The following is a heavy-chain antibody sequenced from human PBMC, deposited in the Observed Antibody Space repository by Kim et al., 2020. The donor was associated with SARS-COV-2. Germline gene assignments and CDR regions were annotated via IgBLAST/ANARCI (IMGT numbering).Heavy chain of an antibody. CDR3: AKGQRSYPYGMDV. J-gene: IGHJ6*02. Sequence: YEDSVKGRFTISRDNSKNTLYLQMNSLRAEDTAVYYCAKGQRSYPYGMDVWGQGTTVTVSS. D-gene: IGHD3-16*02. V-gene: IGHV3-33*06.